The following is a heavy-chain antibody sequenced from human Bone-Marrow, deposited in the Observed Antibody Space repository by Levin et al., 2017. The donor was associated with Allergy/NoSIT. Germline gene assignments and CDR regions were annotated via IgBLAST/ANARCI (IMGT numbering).Heavy chain of an antibody. D-gene: IGHD6-19*01. V-gene: IGHV3-74*01. CDR1: GFTFSSYW. CDR2: INSDGSST. J-gene: IGHJ4*02. Sequence: SGESLKISCAASGFTFSSYWMHWVRQAPGKGLVWVSRINSDGSSTSYADSVKGRFTISRDNAKNTLYLQMNSLRAEDTAVYYCARVLDSSGWYSGYWGQGTLVTVSS. CDR3: ARVLDSSGWYSGY.